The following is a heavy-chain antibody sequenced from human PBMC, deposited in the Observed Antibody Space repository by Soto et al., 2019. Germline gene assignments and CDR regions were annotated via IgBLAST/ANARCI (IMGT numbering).Heavy chain of an antibody. V-gene: IGHV1-8*01. D-gene: IGHD1-26*01. CDR2: MNPNSGNT. Sequence: ASLKVSCKASGYTFTSYDTNWVRQATGQGLEWMGWMNPNSGNTGYAQKFQGRVTMTRNTSISTAYMELSSLISEDTAVYYCARAATSPAYYYYYYMAVRGKGTTLIVSS. J-gene: IGHJ6*03. CDR3: ARAATSPAYYYYYYMAV. CDR1: GYTFTSYD.